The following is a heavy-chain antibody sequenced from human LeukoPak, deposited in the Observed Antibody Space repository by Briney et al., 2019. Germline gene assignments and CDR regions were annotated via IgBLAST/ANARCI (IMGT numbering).Heavy chain of an antibody. CDR2: ISSSGSTI. V-gene: IGHV3-48*03. CDR3: ATRYYSRPAG. D-gene: IGHD3-22*01. Sequence: PGGSLRLSCAASGFTFSSYEMNWVRPAPGKGLEWVSYISSSGSTIYYADSVKGRFTISRDNAKNSLYLQMNSLRAEDTAVYYCATRYYSRPAGWGQGTLVTVSS. CDR1: GFTFSSYE. J-gene: IGHJ4*02.